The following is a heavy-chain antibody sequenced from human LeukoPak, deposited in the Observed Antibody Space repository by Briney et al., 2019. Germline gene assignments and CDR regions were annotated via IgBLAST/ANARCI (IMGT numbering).Heavy chain of an antibody. CDR3: AKDALYDSSGYYFDY. D-gene: IGHD3-22*01. V-gene: IGHV3-9*03. J-gene: IGHJ4*02. CDR2: ISWNSGSI. CDR1: GFTFDDYA. Sequence: PGGSLRLSCAASGFTFDDYAMHWVRHAPGKGLEWVSGISWNSGSIGYADSVKGRFTISRDNAKNSLYLQMNSLRAEDMALYYCAKDALYDSSGYYFDYWGQGTLVTVSS.